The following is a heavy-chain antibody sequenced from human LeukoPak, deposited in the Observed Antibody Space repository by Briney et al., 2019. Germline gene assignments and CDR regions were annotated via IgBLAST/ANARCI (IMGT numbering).Heavy chain of an antibody. CDR2: ISSSGSTI. CDR3: ARDREYCSGGSCVRYYYYGMDV. J-gene: IGHJ6*02. D-gene: IGHD2-15*01. V-gene: IGHV3-11*01. Sequence: SLRLSCAASGFTFSDYYMSWIRQAPGQGLEWVSYISSSGSTIYYADSVKGRFTISRDNAKNSLYLQMNSLRAEDTAVYYCARDREYCSGGSCVRYYYYGMDVWGQGTTVTVSS. CDR1: GFTFSDYY.